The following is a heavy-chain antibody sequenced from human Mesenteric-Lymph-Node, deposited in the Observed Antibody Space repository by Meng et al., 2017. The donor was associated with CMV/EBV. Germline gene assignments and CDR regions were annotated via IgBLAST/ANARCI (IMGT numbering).Heavy chain of an antibody. Sequence: QVQLTQWGAGLLKPSETLSLPCAVYGGSFSGYYWSWIRQPPGKGLEWIGEINHSGSTNYNPSLKSRVTISVDTSKNQFSLKLSSVTAADTAVYYCARHQRWLKSEGGFNYWGQGTLVTVSS. D-gene: IGHD4-23*01. CDR1: GGSFSGYY. V-gene: IGHV4-34*01. CDR3: ARHQRWLKSEGGFNY. J-gene: IGHJ4*02. CDR2: INHSGST.